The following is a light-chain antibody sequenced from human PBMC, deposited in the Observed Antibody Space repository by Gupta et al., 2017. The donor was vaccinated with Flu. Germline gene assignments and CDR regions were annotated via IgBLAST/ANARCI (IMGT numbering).Light chain of an antibody. V-gene: IGLV1-40*01. CDR3: QTFDTSLSGVV. CDR1: SSNIGTDYD. CDR2: GGS. Sequence: QSVLTQPPSVSGAPGQRVTISCPGSSSNIGTDYDVHWYQQFPGTAPKLLILGGSSRPSGVPDRFSASKSGTSASLAITGLQPEDEADYYCQTFDTSLSGVVFGGGTKVTVL. J-gene: IGLJ2*01.